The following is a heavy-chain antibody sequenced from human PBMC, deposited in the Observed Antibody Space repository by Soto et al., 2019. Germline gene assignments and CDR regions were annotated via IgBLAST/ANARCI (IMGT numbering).Heavy chain of an antibody. D-gene: IGHD6-19*01. CDR3: ARALLIGSGWYAGWFDP. CDR1: GGSISSGGYY. V-gene: IGHV4-31*03. CDR2: IYYSGST. Sequence: QVQLQESGPGLVKPSQTLSLTCTVSGGSISSGGYYWSWIRQHPGKGLDWIGYIYYSGSTYYNPYLKSRVTISVDTSKNQFSLKLSSVTAADTAVYYCARALLIGSGWYAGWFDPWGQGTLVTVSS. J-gene: IGHJ5*02.